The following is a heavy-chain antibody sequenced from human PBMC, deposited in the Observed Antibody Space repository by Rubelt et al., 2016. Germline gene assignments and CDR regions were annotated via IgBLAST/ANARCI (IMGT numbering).Heavy chain of an antibody. V-gene: IGHV4-59*12. CDR3: ASVQVVPAAIGDDAFDI. Sequence: QVQLQESGPGLVKPSETLSLTCTVSGGSISSYYWSWIRQPPGKGLEWIGEINHSGSTNYNPSLKSRVTISVDTSKNQFSLKLSSVTAADTAVYYCASVQVVPAAIGDDAFDIWGQGTMVTVSS. CDR2: INHSGST. J-gene: IGHJ3*02. CDR1: GGSISSYY. D-gene: IGHD2-2*01.